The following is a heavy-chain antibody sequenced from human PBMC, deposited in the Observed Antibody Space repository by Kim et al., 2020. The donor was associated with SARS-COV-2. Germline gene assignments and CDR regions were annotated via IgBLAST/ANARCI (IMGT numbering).Heavy chain of an antibody. V-gene: IGHV5-51*01. D-gene: IGHD2-21*02. J-gene: IGHJ4*02. CDR1: GYSFNSYW. CDR2: IYPGDSDT. CDR3: AKQAGFPKSDRFDY. Sequence: GESLKISCKGSGYSFNSYWIGWVRQMPGKGLEWMAIIYPGDSDTRYSPSFQGQVTVSVDKATSTAYLQWERLTASDTAVYYCAKQAGFPKSDRFDYWGQGTLVTVSP.